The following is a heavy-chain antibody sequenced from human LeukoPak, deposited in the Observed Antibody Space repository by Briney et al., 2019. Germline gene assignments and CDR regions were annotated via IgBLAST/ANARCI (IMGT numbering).Heavy chain of an antibody. CDR2: ISGSGGST. V-gene: IGHV3-23*01. J-gene: IGHJ1*01. CDR3: AKETLWDYDSPPALGYFQH. Sequence: PGGSLRLSCAASGFTFSSYAMSWVRQAPGKGLEWVSAISGSGGSTYYADSVKGRFTISRDNSKNTLYLQMNSLRAEDTAVYYCAKETLWDYDSPPALGYFQHWGQGTLVTVSS. CDR1: GFTFSSYA. D-gene: IGHD3-22*01.